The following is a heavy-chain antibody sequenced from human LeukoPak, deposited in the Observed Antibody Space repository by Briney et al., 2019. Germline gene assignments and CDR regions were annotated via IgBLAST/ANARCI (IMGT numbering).Heavy chain of an antibody. J-gene: IGHJ4*02. CDR3: ARDSPNEGILWWSIDY. V-gene: IGHV3-21*01. D-gene: IGHD2-21*01. Sequence: MTGGSLRLSCAASGFSFTFYSMNWVRQAPGKGLEWVSSISSSSSYIYYADSVKGRFTISRDNAKNSLYLQMNSLRAEDTAVYYCARDSPNEGILWWSIDYWGQGTLVTVSS. CDR2: ISSSSSYI. CDR1: GFSFTFYS.